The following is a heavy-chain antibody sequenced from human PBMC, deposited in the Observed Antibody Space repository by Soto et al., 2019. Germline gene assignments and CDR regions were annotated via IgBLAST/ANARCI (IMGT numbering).Heavy chain of an antibody. Sequence: PXXTLSLPCAVSGGSISSGGYSWSWIRQPPGKGLEWIGYIYHSGSTYYNPSLKSRVTISVDRSKNQFSLKLSSVTAADTAVYYCARGPPFHWGQGTLVTVSS. V-gene: IGHV4-30-2*01. J-gene: IGHJ4*02. CDR2: IYHSGST. CDR1: GGSISSGGYS. D-gene: IGHD3-16*01. CDR3: ARGPPFH.